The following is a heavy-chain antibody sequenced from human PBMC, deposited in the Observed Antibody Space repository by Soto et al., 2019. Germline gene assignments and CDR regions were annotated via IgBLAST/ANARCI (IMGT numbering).Heavy chain of an antibody. V-gene: IGHV3-33*01. CDR2: VWFDGSNK. Sequence: GGSLRLSCAASGFTFSTYGMHWVRQAPGKGLEWVALVWFDGSNKYYADSVRGRFTISRDNSKNTLYLQMSSLRTEDTAVYYCARGLSSSSPGDVWGQGTTVTVSS. D-gene: IGHD6-6*01. CDR1: GFTFSTYG. CDR3: ARGLSSSSPGDV. J-gene: IGHJ6*02.